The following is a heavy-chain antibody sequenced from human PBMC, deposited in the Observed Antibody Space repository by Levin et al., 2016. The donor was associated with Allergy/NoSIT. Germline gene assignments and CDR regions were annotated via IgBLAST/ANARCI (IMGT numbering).Heavy chain of an antibody. CDR3: VVFRVKTNEVPAY. J-gene: IGHJ4*02. D-gene: IGHD1-1*01. V-gene: IGHV3-33*01. CDR2: IWYDGSNE. Sequence: VRQMPGKGLEWVAVIWYDGSNEYYADSVKGRFTISRDKSKNTLYLQMNSLRAEDTAVYYCVVFRVKTNEVPAYWGQGTLVTVSS.